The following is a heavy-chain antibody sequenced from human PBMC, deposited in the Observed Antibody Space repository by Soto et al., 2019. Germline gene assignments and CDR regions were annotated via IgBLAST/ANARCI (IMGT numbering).Heavy chain of an antibody. CDR2: ISGSGGST. V-gene: IGHV3-23*01. J-gene: IGHJ4*02. CDR1: GFTFSSYA. D-gene: IGHD5-12*01. CDR3: AKKENEVATTPFDY. Sequence: GGSLRLACAASGFTFSSYAMIWVRQAAGKGLEWVSAISGSGGSTYYADSVKGRFTISRDNSKNTLYLQMNSLRAEDTAVYYCAKKENEVATTPFDYWGQGTLVNVS.